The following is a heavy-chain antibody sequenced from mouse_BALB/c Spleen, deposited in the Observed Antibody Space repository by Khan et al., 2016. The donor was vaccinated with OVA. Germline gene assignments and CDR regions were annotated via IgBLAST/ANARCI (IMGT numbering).Heavy chain of an antibody. CDR2: INPGSGDT. CDR1: GYAFTDYL. Sequence: QVQLQQSGAELAWPGTSVELSCKASGYAFTDYLIDWVNQRPGQGLEWIGVINPGSGDTNYNEKFTGKATMTADTSSSTSYMQLSSLASDDSAVYFCERGGYGSLAYWGQGTPVTVS. D-gene: IGHD1-1*02. CDR3: ERGGYGSLAY. J-gene: IGHJ3*01. V-gene: IGHV1-54*01.